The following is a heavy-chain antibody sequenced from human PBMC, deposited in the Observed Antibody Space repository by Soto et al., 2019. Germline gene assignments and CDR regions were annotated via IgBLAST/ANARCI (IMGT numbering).Heavy chain of an antibody. D-gene: IGHD6-13*01. CDR2: IYPGDSDT. CDR3: ARHHGSPGSYFGMDV. Sequence: PGESLKISCKGSGYSFTNFWINWVRQMPGKGLEWMGIIYPGDSDTTYSPSLQGQVTISADKSISTAYLQWRSLKASDTAMYYCARHHGSPGSYFGMDVWGQGTTVTVSS. V-gene: IGHV5-51*01. CDR1: GYSFTNFW. J-gene: IGHJ6*02.